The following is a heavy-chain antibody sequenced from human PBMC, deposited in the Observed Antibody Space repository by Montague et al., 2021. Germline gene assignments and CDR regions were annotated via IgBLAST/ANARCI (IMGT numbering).Heavy chain of an antibody. V-gene: IGHV3-21*01. J-gene: IGHJ4*02. CDR3: ASSPYSSAWPYYFDH. Sequence: SLRLSCAASGFTFSRYTINWVRQAPGKGLEWVSSISSSSLYIDYADSVKGRFTISRDNAKNSLYLQMNSLRAEDTAVYYCASSPYSSAWPYYFDHWGQGTLVTVSS. D-gene: IGHD6-19*01. CDR2: ISSSSLYI. CDR1: GFTFSRYT.